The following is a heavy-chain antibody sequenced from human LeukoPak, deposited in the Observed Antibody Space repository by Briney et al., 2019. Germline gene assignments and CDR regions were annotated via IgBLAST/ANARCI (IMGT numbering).Heavy chain of an antibody. CDR3: AKGAVVVPAAIYDQVWFDP. D-gene: IGHD2-2*01. V-gene: IGHV3-23*01. Sequence: GGSLRLSCAASGFTFSSYAMSWVRQAPGKGLEWVSAISGSGGSTYYADSVKGRFTISRDNSKNTLYLQMNSLRAEDTAVYYCAKGAVVVPAAIYDQVWFDPWGQGTLVTVSS. CDR2: ISGSGGST. CDR1: GFTFSSYA. J-gene: IGHJ5*02.